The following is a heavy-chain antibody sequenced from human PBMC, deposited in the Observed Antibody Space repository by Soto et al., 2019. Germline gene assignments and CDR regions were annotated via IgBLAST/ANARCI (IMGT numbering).Heavy chain of an antibody. CDR3: ARDHGGATMALLY. V-gene: IGHV1-18*04. CDR1: GYNFLNYG. J-gene: IGHJ4*02. D-gene: IGHD3-10*01. Sequence: ASVKVSCKTSGYNFLNYGMSWVRQAPGQGPGWMGWISVYHGNTIYAQNFQGRVTMTTDTSTSTAYMELTSLRSDDTGVYYCARDHGGATMALLYWGQGTLVTVSS. CDR2: ISVYHGNT.